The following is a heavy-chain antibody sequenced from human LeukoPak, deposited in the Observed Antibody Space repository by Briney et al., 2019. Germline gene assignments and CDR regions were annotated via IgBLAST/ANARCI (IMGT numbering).Heavy chain of an antibody. Sequence: GGSLGLSCAASGFTFSNYWMSWVRQSPGRGLEWVANIDQDGSTEYYVDSVGGRFTVSRDNAKNSVYLQIDSLRAEDTAVYYCARADNYGSILDYWGRGTLVTVSS. CDR2: IDQDGSTE. D-gene: IGHD3-10*01. CDR3: ARADNYGSILDY. J-gene: IGHJ4*02. V-gene: IGHV3-7*04. CDR1: GFTFSNYW.